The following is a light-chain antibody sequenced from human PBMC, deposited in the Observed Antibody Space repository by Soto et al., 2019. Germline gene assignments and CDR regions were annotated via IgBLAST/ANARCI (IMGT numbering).Light chain of an antibody. V-gene: IGKV1-9*01. J-gene: IGKJ1*01. CDR3: HQLNSYPLT. CDR1: QGISYY. CDR2: SAS. Sequence: IQLTQSPSSLSASVGDSVTITCRASQGISYYLAWYQQRPGKAPNLLIYSASTLQSGVPSRFRGSGSETDFTLTITSLQPEDSATYYCHQLNSYPLTFGQGTKVDIK.